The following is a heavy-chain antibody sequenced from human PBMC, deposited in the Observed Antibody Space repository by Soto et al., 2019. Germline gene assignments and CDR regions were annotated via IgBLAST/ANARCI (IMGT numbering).Heavy chain of an antibody. V-gene: IGHV3-30*04. Sequence: PVGSLRLSCAASGFIFSDYAMHWVRQAPGKGLEWVAVISAGGNFQYYADSVKGRFTISRDRSKDTLFLQMSGLRIEDTAVYYCARDLVRGAPDYLDFWGQGTVVTVSS. CDR1: GFIFSDYA. D-gene: IGHD6-13*01. CDR2: ISAGGNFQ. CDR3: ARDLVRGAPDYLDF. J-gene: IGHJ4*02.